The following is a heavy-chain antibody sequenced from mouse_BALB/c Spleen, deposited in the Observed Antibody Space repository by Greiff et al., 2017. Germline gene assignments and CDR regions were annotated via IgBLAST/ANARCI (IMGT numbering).Heavy chain of an antibody. CDR2: IDPANGNT. D-gene: IGHD2-3*01. V-gene: IGHV14-3*02. CDR1: GFNIKDTY. J-gene: IGHJ4*01. Sequence: EVKLMESGAELVKPGASVKLSCTASGFNIKDTYMHWVKQRPEQGLEWIGRIDPANGNTKYDPKFQGKATITADTSSNTAYLQLSSLTSEDTAVYYCATDGYLYAMDYWGQGTSVTVSS. CDR3: ATDGYLYAMDY.